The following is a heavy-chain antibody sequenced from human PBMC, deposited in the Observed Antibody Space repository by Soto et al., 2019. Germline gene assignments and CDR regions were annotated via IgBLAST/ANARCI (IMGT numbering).Heavy chain of an antibody. Sequence: SETLSLTCIVYGDSIRTYYWSWIRQPAGKGLEWIGRINSSGTTNYNPSLKTRVTMSLDTSKNQFSLKLTSVTAADTAIYYCARGFRLYGWDWFDPWGQGTLVTVSS. CDR3: ARGFRLYGWDWFDP. J-gene: IGHJ5*02. CDR2: INSSGTT. V-gene: IGHV4-59*10. CDR1: GDSIRTYY. D-gene: IGHD3-16*01.